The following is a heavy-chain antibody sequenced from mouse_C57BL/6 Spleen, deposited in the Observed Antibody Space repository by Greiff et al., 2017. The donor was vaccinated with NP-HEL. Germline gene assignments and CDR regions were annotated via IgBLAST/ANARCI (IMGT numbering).Heavy chain of an antibody. CDR1: GYTFTSYW. J-gene: IGHJ2*01. D-gene: IGHD1-1*01. Sequence: VQLQQSGAELVRPGTSVKLSCKASGYTFTSYWMHWVKQRPGQGLEWIGVIDPSDSYTNYNQKFKGKATLTVDTSSSTAYMQLSSLTSEDSAVYYCARNPHYYGSIYYFDYWGQGTTLTVSS. CDR2: IDPSDSYT. V-gene: IGHV1-59*01. CDR3: ARNPHYYGSIYYFDY.